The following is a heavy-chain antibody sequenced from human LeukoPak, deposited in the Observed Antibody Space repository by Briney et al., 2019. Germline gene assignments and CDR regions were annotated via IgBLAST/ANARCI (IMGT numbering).Heavy chain of an antibody. CDR1: GFTFDDYA. Sequence: GGSLRLSCAASGFTFDDYAMHWVRQAPGRGLEWVSVIYSGGNTYYADSVKGRFTISRDNSKNTLYLQMNSLRAEDTAVYYCARGPVDGYSYGFLDYWGQGTLVTVSS. CDR3: ARGPVDGYSYGFLDY. V-gene: IGHV3-53*01. D-gene: IGHD5-18*01. J-gene: IGHJ4*02. CDR2: IYSGGNT.